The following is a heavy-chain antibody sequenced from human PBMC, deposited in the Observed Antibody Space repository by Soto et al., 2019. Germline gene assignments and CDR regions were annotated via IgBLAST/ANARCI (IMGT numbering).Heavy chain of an antibody. CDR3: ARHSNESRKSLDS. J-gene: IGHJ5*02. D-gene: IGHD1-1*01. CDR1: GGSISGYY. Sequence: QLQLQESGPGLVKPSETLSLTCPVSGGSISGYYWSWLRQPPGKGLEWIAFIHYTGSSNSNPSLKSRVTMSVDTSKNQFSLKLSSVTAADTAVYYCARHSNESRKSLDSWGQGTLVTVSS. V-gene: IGHV4-59*08. CDR2: IHYTGSS.